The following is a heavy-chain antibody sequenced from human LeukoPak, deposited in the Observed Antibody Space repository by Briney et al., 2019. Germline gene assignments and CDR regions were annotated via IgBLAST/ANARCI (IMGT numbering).Heavy chain of an antibody. CDR1: GGSISSSSYY. V-gene: IGHV4-39*01. CDR2: IYYSGST. CDR3: ARNVLRYFDWFLD. D-gene: IGHD3-9*01. J-gene: IGHJ4*02. Sequence: SETLSLTCTVSGGSISSSSYYWGWIRQPPGKGLEWIGSIYYSGSTYYNPSLKSRVTISVDTPKNQFSPKLSSVTAADTAVYYCARNVLRYFDWFLDWGQGTLVTVSS.